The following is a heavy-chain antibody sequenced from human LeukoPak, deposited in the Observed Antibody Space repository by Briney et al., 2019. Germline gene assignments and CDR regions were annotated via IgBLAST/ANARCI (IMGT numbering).Heavy chain of an antibody. J-gene: IGHJ4*02. CDR1: GFTVSSNY. Sequence: PGGSLRLSCAASGFTVSSNYMSWVRQAPGKGLEWVSVIYSDGSTYYADSVKDRFTISRDNSKNTLYLQMNSLRAEDTAVYYCARVGTIAAAGSFDYWGQGTLVTVSS. CDR2: IYSDGST. CDR3: ARVGTIAAAGSFDY. V-gene: IGHV3-53*01. D-gene: IGHD6-13*01.